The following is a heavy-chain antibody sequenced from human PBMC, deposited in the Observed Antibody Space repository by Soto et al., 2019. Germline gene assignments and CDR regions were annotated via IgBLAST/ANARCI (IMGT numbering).Heavy chain of an antibody. CDR1: VVSEFIFSDQY. D-gene: IGHD1-26*01. CDR3: ARDQGGQSGNFIFDN. J-gene: IGHJ4*02. Sequence: VQVEESGGGLVLPGGSLRLSCAVSVVSEFIFSDQYIDWVRQAPGKGLEWVGRTRNRVNSFSTAYAASVQGRFTISRDDSKNTLYLQMNSLRVEDTAVYYCARDQGGQSGNFIFDNWGQGTLVTVSS. V-gene: IGHV3-72*01. CDR2: TRNRVNSFST.